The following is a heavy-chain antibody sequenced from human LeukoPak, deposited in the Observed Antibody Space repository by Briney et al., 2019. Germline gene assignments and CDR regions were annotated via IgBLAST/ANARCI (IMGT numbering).Heavy chain of an antibody. D-gene: IGHD1-1*01. CDR1: GYTFTSYG. J-gene: IGHJ4*02. Sequence: ASVKVSCKASGYTFTSYGISWVRQAPGQGLEWMGWINTNTGNPTYAQGFTGRFVFSLDTSVSTAYLQISSLKAEDTAVYYCARVFRNVVLDYWGQGTLVTVSS. CDR3: ARVFRNVVLDY. V-gene: IGHV7-4-1*02. CDR2: INTNTGNP.